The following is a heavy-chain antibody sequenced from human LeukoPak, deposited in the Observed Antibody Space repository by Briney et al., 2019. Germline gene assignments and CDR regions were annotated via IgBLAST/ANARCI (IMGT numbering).Heavy chain of an antibody. J-gene: IGHJ5*02. CDR2: VSHTGDT. D-gene: IGHD1-1*01. CDR1: GGSISSYY. CDR3: AGNFDL. V-gene: IGHV4-34*01. Sequence: PSETLSLTCTVSGGSISSYYWSWIRQPPGKGLEWIGEVSHTGDTNYNPSLKSRATVSVDTSKNQFSLKLTSVTAADTSVYYCAGNFDLWGQGTLVTVSS.